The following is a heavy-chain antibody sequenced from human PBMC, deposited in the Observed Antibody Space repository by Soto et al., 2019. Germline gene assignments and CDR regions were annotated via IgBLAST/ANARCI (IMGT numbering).Heavy chain of an antibody. CDR2: IIPILGIA. CDR3: AREGSSSSEEANWFDP. D-gene: IGHD6-6*01. J-gene: IGHJ5*02. CDR1: GGTFSSYT. Sequence: QVQLVQSGAEVKKPGSSVKVSCKASGGTFSSYTISWVRQAPGQGLEWMGRIIPILGIANYAQKFKGRVTIPADKSTSTGYMELSSLRSEDTAVYYCAREGSSSSEEANWFDPWGQGTLVTVSS. V-gene: IGHV1-69*08.